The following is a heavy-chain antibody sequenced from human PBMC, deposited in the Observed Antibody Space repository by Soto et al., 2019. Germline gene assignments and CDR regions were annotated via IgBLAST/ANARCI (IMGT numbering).Heavy chain of an antibody. Sequence: SETLSLTCTVSGGSISSGGYYWSWIRQHPGKGLEWIGYIYYSGSTYYNPSLKSRVTISVDTSKNQFSLKLSSVTAADTAVYYCARDLEGINSYFDYWGQGTLVTVSS. D-gene: IGHD1-20*01. CDR2: IYYSGST. CDR1: GGSISSGGYY. CDR3: ARDLEGINSYFDY. V-gene: IGHV4-31*03. J-gene: IGHJ4*02.